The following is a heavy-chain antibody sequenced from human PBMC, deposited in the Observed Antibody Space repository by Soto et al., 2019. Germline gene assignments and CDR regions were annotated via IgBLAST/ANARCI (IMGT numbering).Heavy chain of an antibody. V-gene: IGHV3-53*01. CDR1: GFTVSSNF. J-gene: IGHJ3*02. Sequence: GGSLRLSCAASGFTVSSNFMSCVRQAPGKGLEWFSAIYTGGSTYYADSVKGRFTISRDNSKNTLYLQMNSVRAEDTAVYYCAGGSSGWFDAFHIWGQGTMVTVSS. CDR2: IYTGGST. D-gene: IGHD6-19*01. CDR3: AGGSSGWFDAFHI.